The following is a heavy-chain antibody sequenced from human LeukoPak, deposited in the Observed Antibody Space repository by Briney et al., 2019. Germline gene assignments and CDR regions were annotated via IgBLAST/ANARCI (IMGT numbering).Heavy chain of an antibody. CDR3: IRGLGGTSDY. CDR2: TNTDGSST. Sequence: GGSLRLPCVASGFTFSSFWMHWGRQAPGKGLVWVSRTNTDGSSTSYADSVKGRFTISRDNAKNTLYLQMNNLRAEDTAVYYCIRGLGGTSDYWGQGTLVTVSS. D-gene: IGHD4-23*01. CDR1: GFTFSSFW. V-gene: IGHV3-74*01. J-gene: IGHJ4*02.